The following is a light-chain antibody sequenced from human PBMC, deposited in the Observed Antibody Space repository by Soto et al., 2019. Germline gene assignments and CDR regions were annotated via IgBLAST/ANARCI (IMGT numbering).Light chain of an antibody. V-gene: IGKV1-12*01. CDR3: PQYGRSPT. J-gene: IGKJ5*01. Sequence: DIQMTQYPSSVSASLGDRFTITCRASQGISSWLAWYQQKPGKSPKLLIYAESSLQSGVPSRLSGSGSGTDFNLTISRLEPEDFEVYYCPQYGRSPTVGPGTRLEIK. CDR1: QGISSW. CDR2: AES.